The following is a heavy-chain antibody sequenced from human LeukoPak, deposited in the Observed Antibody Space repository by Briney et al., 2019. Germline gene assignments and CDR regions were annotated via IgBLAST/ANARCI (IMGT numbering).Heavy chain of an antibody. CDR1: GGSFSGYY. V-gene: IGHV4-34*01. CDR2: INHSGST. D-gene: IGHD3-3*01. CDR3: ARGLRFLEWTDY. Sequence: SETLSLTCAVYGGSFSGYYWSWIRQPPGKGLEWIGEINHSGSTNYNPSLKSRVTISEDTSKNQFSLKLSSVTAADTAVYYCARGLRFLEWTDYWGQGTLVTVSS. J-gene: IGHJ4*02.